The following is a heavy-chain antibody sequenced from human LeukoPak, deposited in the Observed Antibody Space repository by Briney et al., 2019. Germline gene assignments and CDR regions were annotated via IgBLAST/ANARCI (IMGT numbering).Heavy chain of an antibody. CDR2: ISAYNGNT. D-gene: IGHD2/OR15-2a*01. CDR1: GYTFTSYG. V-gene: IGHV1-18*01. J-gene: IGHJ1*01. CDR3: ARDLLYFQNAEYFPH. Sequence: ASVKVSCKASGYTFTSYGISWVRQAPGQGLEWMGWISAYNGNTNYAQKLQGRVTMTTDTSTSTACMELRSLRSDDTAVYYCARDLLYFQNAEYFPHWGQGTLVTVSS.